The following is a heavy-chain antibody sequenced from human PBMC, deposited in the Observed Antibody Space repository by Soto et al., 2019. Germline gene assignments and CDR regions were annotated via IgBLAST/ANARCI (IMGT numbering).Heavy chain of an antibody. J-gene: IGHJ4*02. CDR2: ISYDGSNK. CDR1: GFTFSSYG. CDR3: AKDVIAERVPAATLFDY. Sequence: QVQLVESGGGVVQPGRSLRLSCAASGFTFSSYGMHWVRQAPGKGLEWVAVISYDGSNKYYADSVKGRFTISRDNSKNTLYLQMNSLGAEDTAVYYCAKDVIAERVPAATLFDYWGQGTLVTVSS. D-gene: IGHD2-2*01. V-gene: IGHV3-30*18.